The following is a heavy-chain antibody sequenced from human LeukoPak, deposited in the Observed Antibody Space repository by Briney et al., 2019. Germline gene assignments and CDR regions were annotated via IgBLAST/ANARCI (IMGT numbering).Heavy chain of an antibody. J-gene: IGHJ4*02. CDR2: INHSGST. CDR3: ARGGTTYYYDSSGYHYFDY. Sequence: SETLSLTCAVYGGSFSGYYWSWIRQPPGKGLEWIGEINHSGSTNYNPSLKSRVTISVDTSKNQFSLKLSSVTAADTAVYYCARGGTTYYYDSSGYHYFDYWGQGTLVTVSS. D-gene: IGHD3-22*01. V-gene: IGHV4-34*01. CDR1: GGSFSGYY.